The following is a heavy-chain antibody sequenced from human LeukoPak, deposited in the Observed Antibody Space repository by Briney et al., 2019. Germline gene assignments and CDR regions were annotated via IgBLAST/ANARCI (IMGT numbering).Heavy chain of an antibody. CDR2: INHRGGT. Sequence: SETLSLTCAVYGASFNIYYWSWIRQPPGKGLEWIGEINHRGGTNYNSSLKSRVTISVDTSKNQFSLNLSSVTAADTAIYYCARGGLYCGDDCYIDSWGQGTLDTVSS. CDR1: GASFNIYY. J-gene: IGHJ4*02. V-gene: IGHV4-34*01. D-gene: IGHD2-21*01. CDR3: ARGGLYCGDDCYIDS.